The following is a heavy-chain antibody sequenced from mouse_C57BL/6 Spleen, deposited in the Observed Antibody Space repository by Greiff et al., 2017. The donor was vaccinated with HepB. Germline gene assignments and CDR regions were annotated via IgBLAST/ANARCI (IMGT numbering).Heavy chain of an antibody. CDR2: IYPRSGNT. J-gene: IGHJ1*03. Sequence: QVHVKQSGAELARPGASVKLSCKASGYTFTSYGISWVKQRTGQGLEWIGEIYPRSGNTYYNEKFKGKATLTADKSSSTAYMELRSLTSEDSAVYFCARIGGSITTVVATGLRYFDVWGTGTTVTVSS. CDR1: GYTFTSYG. D-gene: IGHD1-1*01. V-gene: IGHV1-81*01. CDR3: ARIGGSITTVVATGLRYFDV.